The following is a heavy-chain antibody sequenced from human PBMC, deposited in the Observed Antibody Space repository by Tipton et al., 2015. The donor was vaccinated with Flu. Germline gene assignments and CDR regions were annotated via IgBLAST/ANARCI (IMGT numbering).Heavy chain of an antibody. CDR2: ISGSDNII. V-gene: IGHV3-11*01. J-gene: IGHJ6*02. D-gene: IGHD3-3*01. CDR1: GFRFSDYY. CDR3: ARDHPPSITVLGEITDYFGMDV. Sequence: SLRLSCAASGFRFSDYYMSWIRQAPGKGLEWVPHISGSDNIINYADSVKGRFTISRDNAKNSLYLQMNSLRAEDTAIYYCARDHPPSITVLGEITDYFGMDVWGQGTTVTVSS.